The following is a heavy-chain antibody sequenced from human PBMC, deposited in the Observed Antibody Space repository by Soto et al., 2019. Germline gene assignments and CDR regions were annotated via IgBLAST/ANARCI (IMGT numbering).Heavy chain of an antibody. V-gene: IGHV3-30*18. J-gene: IGHJ6*02. CDR2: ISYDGSKK. CDR1: GFTFSNNY. D-gene: IGHD3-22*01. CDR3: AKAIENYSTGYYKPFYYFGVDV. Sequence: PGGSLRLSCAVSGFTFSNNYMSWVRQAPGKGLEWVAGISYDGSKKYYGESVKGRFTISSDNSKNTLYLQMNSLRVEGTAVYYCAKAIENYSTGYYKPFYYFGVDVWGQGTTVTVS.